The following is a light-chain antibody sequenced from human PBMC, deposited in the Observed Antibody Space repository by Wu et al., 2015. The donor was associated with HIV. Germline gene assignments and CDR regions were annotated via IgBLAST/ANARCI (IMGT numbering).Light chain of an antibody. V-gene: IGKV3-20*01. Sequence: EIVLTQSPGTLSLSPGERATLSCRASQSVSSSYLAWYQQKPGQAPRLLIYGASSRATGIPDRFSGSGSGTDFTLTISRLEPEDFAVYYCQHPPGTFGGGTKVEIK. CDR3: QHPPGT. J-gene: IGKJ4*01. CDR2: GAS. CDR1: QSVSSSY.